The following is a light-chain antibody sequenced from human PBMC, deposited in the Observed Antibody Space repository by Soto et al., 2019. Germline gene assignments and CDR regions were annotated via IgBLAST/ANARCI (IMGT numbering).Light chain of an antibody. CDR3: QQSYSTPPT. Sequence: DIQMTQSPSSLSASVGDKVTITCRASQSIGYYLNWYQQIPGKAPTLLIFGASSLQSGVPSRFSGSGSGTDFTLTISSLQPEDFATYYYQQSYSTPPTFGGGTKVEIK. CDR2: GAS. J-gene: IGKJ4*01. CDR1: QSIGYY. V-gene: IGKV1-39*01.